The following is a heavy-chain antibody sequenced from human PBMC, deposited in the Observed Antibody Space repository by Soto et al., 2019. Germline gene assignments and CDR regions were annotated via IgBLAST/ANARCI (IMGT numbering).Heavy chain of an antibody. J-gene: IGHJ6*02. Sequence: GESLKISCKASGYNFTTFWLSWMRQVPGKGLEWMGRIDPSDSYSNYSPSFQGHITISADKSINTAYLHFSNLKASDTAVYYCARHFPLPTDLQFYYYYYYGVDVWGHGTAVTVSS. V-gene: IGHV5-10-1*01. CDR1: GYNFTTFW. CDR2: IDPSDSYS. D-gene: IGHD3-3*02. CDR3: ARHFPLPTDLQFYYYYYYGVDV.